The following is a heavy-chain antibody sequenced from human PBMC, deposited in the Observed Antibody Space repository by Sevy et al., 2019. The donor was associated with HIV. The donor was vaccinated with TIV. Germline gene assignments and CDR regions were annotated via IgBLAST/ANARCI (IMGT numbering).Heavy chain of an antibody. J-gene: IGHJ4*02. CDR1: GFTFNYHF. V-gene: IGHV3-21*06. CDR3: ARGDYYGSLYYFDY. D-gene: IGHD3-10*01. Sequence: GGSLRLSCAASGFTFNYHFMNWVRQLPWKGLEWVSYISSASSYINYSDSVKGRFTISRDNAKNLVFLEMNNLRPEDTAVYFCARGDYYGSLYYFDYWGQGTLVTVSS. CDR2: ISSASSYI.